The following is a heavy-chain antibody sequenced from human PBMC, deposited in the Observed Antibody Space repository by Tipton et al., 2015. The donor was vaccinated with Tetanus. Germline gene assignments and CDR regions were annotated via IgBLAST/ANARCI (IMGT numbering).Heavy chain of an antibody. CDR3: ARVACSSTSCYSHYFDY. V-gene: IGHV4-30-2*01. Sequence: TLSLTCTVSGGSVRSIYSWSWIRQPPGKGLEWIGYVFRSGSADYNPSLKSRVNISLDRSENQISLMLTSVTAADTAVYYCARVACSSTSCYSHYFDYWGPGSLVTVSS. CDR2: VFRSGSA. J-gene: IGHJ4*02. D-gene: IGHD2-2*01. CDR1: GGSVRSIYS.